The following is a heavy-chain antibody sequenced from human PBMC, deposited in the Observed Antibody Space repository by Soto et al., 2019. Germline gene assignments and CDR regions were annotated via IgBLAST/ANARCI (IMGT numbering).Heavy chain of an antibody. J-gene: IGHJ4*02. CDR2: INAGNGNT. Sequence: ASVKVSCKASGHTFTSYAMHWVRQAPGQRLEWMGWINAGNGNTKYSQKFQGRVTITRDTSASTAYMELSSLRSEDTAVYYCARDRAPVEGPNYYFDYWGQGTLVTVSS. CDR3: ARDRAPVEGPNYYFDY. CDR1: GHTFTSYA. V-gene: IGHV1-3*01.